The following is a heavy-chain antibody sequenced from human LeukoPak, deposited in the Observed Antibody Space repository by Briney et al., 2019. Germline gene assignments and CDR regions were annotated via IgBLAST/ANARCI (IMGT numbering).Heavy chain of an antibody. CDR2: IYYGGST. Sequence: SETLSLTCTVSGGSTSSSSYYWVWIRQSPGKGLEWIGSIYYGGSTYYNPSLKSRVTVSIDTSKNQFSLRLSSVTAADTAVYYCARQAGHYGDYYDYWGQGTLVTVPS. V-gene: IGHV4-39*01. CDR1: GGSTSSSSYY. D-gene: IGHD4-17*01. CDR3: ARQAGHYGDYYDY. J-gene: IGHJ4*02.